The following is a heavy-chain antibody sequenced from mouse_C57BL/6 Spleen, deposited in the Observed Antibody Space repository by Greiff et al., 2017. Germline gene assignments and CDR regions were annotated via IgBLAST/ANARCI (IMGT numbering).Heavy chain of an antibody. Sequence: QVQLKQSGPELVKPGASVKISCKASGYAFSSSWMNWVKQRPGKGLEWIGRIYPGDGDTNYNGKFKGKATLTADKSSSTAYMQLSSLTSEDSAVYFCARGWDVGYAMDYWGQGTSVTVSS. CDR2: IYPGDGDT. J-gene: IGHJ4*01. CDR3: ARGWDVGYAMDY. CDR1: GYAFSSSW. V-gene: IGHV1-82*01. D-gene: IGHD4-1*01.